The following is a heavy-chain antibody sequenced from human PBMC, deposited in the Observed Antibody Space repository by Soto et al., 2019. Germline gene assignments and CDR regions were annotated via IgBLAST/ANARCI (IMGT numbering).Heavy chain of an antibody. V-gene: IGHV1-18*01. CDR1: GYTFTSYG. CDR3: ARDRSTVTTEGFGMDV. J-gene: IGHJ6*02. Sequence: ASVKVSCKASGYTFTSYGISWVRQAPGQGLEWMGWISAYNGNTNYAQKLQGRVTMTTDTSTSTAYMELRSLRSDDTAVYYCARDRSTVTTEGFGMDVWGQGTTVTVSS. CDR2: ISAYNGNT. D-gene: IGHD4-17*01.